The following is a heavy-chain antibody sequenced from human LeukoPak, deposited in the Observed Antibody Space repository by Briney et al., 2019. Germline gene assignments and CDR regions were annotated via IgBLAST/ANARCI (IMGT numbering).Heavy chain of an antibody. J-gene: IGHJ4*02. CDR1: GASMSSGGYS. Sequence: SETLSLTCGVSGASMSSGGYSWSWIRQPPGKGLEWIGDISHSGSTHYNPSLKSRVTISVDRSKNQFSLGLSSVTAADTAVFYCARGSSGYYSPFFDYWGQGTLVTVSS. CDR2: ISHSGST. CDR3: ARGSSGYYSPFFDY. V-gene: IGHV4-30-2*01. D-gene: IGHD3-22*01.